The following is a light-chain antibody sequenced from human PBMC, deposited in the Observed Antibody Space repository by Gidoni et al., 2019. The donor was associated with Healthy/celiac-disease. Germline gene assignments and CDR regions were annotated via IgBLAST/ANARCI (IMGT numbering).Light chain of an antibody. CDR1: SSNIGSNT. CDR2: SNN. V-gene: IGLV1-44*01. Sequence: QSVLTQPPSASGTPGQRVTISCSGSSSNIGSNTVNWYQQLPGTAPKLLIYSNNQRPSGVPDRFSGSKSGTSASPAISGLQSEDEADYYWAAWDDSLNGRVFGGGTKLTVL. CDR3: AAWDDSLNGRV. J-gene: IGLJ3*02.